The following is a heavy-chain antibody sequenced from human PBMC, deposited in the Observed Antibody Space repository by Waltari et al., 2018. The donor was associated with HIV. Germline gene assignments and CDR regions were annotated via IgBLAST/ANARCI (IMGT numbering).Heavy chain of an antibody. CDR3: ARETYYYDSSGPYFDY. J-gene: IGHJ4*02. CDR1: GFTFTSAV. CDR2: ISSSSSTI. V-gene: IGHV3-48*01. Sequence: EVQLVESGGGLVQPGGSLRRSCAASGFTFTSAVMNRVRQAPGKAIGWVSFISSSSSTIYYADSVKGRFTISRDNAKNSLYLQMNSLRAEDTAVYYCARETYYYDSSGPYFDYWGQGTLVTVSS. D-gene: IGHD3-22*01.